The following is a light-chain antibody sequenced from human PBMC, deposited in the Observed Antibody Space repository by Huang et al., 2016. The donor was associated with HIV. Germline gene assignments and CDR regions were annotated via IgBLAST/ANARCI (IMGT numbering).Light chain of an antibody. CDR2: GAS. V-gene: IGKV3-20*01. J-gene: IGKJ1*01. CDR1: QSVSSSS. CDR3: QQYGTSRWT. Sequence: MGLTQSPGTLSLSPGERATLSRRASQSVSSSSLAWYQHKHCQAPRLLIYGASFRATGIPDRFSGSGSGTDFTLTIRRLEPEDFAVYYCQQYGTSRWTFGQGTKVEIK.